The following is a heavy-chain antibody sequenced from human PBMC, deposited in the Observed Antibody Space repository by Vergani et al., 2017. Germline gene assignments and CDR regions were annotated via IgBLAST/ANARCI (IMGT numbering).Heavy chain of an antibody. CDR2: INPSGGHT. CDR1: GYTFSNYY. Sequence: QVQVVQSGAAVKKSGASVKVSCKTSGYTFSNYYMHWVRQAPGQGLEWMGIINPSGGHTNYAQKFQGRVTMTRDTSTSTVYMELSSLRSEDTAIYYCARADYGILTGYRYWGQGTLVTVSA. J-gene: IGHJ4*02. D-gene: IGHD3-9*01. CDR3: ARADYGILTGYRY. V-gene: IGHV1-46*03.